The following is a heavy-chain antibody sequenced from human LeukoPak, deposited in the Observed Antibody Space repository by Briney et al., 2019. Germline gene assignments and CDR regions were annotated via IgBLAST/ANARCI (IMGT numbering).Heavy chain of an antibody. CDR2: IYYTGST. CDR3: ARGSESDSDNWFDP. D-gene: IGHD2-21*01. J-gene: IGHJ5*02. V-gene: IGHV4-59*01. Sequence: SETLSLTCIVSGGSISSFYWSWIRQPPGKGLEWIGYIYYTGSTNYNPSLKSRVTISVDTSKDQFSLKLSSVTAADTAVYHCARGSESDSDNWFDPWGQGTLVTVSS. CDR1: GGSISSFY.